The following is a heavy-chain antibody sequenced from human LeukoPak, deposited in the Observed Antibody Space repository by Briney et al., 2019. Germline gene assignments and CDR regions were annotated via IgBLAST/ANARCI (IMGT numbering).Heavy chain of an antibody. CDR3: ARGTIYCSRTTCQDAFDI. V-gene: IGHV1-8*01. CDR2: MNPNSGDT. D-gene: IGHD2-2*01. CDR1: GYPFSSYD. J-gene: IGHJ3*02. Sequence: GASVKASCKASGYPFSSYDINWVRQATGQGPEWMGWMNPNSGDTGYAQKFQGRVTMTRDTSISTAYMDLSSLRSDDTAVYYCARGTIYCSRTTCQDAFDIWGQGTMVTVSS.